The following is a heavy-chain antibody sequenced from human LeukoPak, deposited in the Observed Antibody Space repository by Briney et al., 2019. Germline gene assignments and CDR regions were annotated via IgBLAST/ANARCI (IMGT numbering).Heavy chain of an antibody. V-gene: IGHV4-39*07. CDR2: TYYSGSA. J-gene: IGHJ4*02. D-gene: IGHD3-22*01. CDR1: GDSISSSSYY. CDR3: ARLGAPDSSAYTFDY. Sequence: TPSETLSLTCTVSGDSISSSSYYWGWIRQPPGKGLEWIGSTYYSGSAYYNPSLPSLKSRVTISVDTSKNQFSLRLSSVTAADTAVYYCARLGAPDSSAYTFDYWGQGTLVTVSS.